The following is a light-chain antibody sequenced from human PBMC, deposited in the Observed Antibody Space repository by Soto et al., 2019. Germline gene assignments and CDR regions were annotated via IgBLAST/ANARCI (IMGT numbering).Light chain of an antibody. CDR3: QQRYVWLT. CDR2: DAS. J-gene: IGKJ4*01. Sequence: IVLTQSPATLSLSPGERATLSCRAGQYISTYLAWYQQKSGQAPRLLIYDASNRATGTPARFSGSGSGTDFTLTISSLEPEDSAVYYCQQRYVWLTFGGGTKVEIK. V-gene: IGKV3-11*01. CDR1: QYISTY.